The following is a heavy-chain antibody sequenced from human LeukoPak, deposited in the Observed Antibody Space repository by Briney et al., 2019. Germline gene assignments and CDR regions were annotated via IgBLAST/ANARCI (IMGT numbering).Heavy chain of an antibody. V-gene: IGHV3-23*01. J-gene: IGHJ4*02. CDR2: FDTGFGT. Sequence: GGSLRLSCAASGFTFSSYWMNWVRQAPGKGLEWVSAFDTGFGTYYPDSLKGRFTISRDNSKNTLFLQMNSLRAEDTAVYYCARSSGWWSLDYWGQGTLVTVSS. D-gene: IGHD6-19*01. CDR1: GFTFSSYW. CDR3: ARSSGWWSLDY.